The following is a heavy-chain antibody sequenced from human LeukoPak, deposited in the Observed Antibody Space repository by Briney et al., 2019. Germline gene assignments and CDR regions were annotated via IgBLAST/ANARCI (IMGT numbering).Heavy chain of an antibody. CDR1: GFTFSNYW. V-gene: IGHV3-7*01. CDR3: ASHVAGILSFYY. CDR2: IKQDGSEK. D-gene: IGHD6-19*01. J-gene: IGHJ4*02. Sequence: PGGSLRLSCAASGFTFSNYWMTWVRQAPGKGLEWVANIKQDGSEKYYVDSVKGRFTISRDNAKNSLYLQMNSLRAEDTAVYYCASHVAGILSFYYWGQGILVTVSS.